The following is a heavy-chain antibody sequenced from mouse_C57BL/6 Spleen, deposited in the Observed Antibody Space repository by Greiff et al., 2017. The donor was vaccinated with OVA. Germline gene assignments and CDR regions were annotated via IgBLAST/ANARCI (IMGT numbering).Heavy chain of an antibody. CDR1: GFTFSSYA. CDR2: ISDGGSYT. Sequence: EVQGVESGGGLVKPGGSLKLSCAASGFTFSSYAMSWVRQTPEKRLEWVATISDGGSYTYYPDTVTGRFTISRDNAKNNLYMQRSHLKSEDTAMYYCAREYYYGSSYGWFAYWGQGTLVTVSA. J-gene: IGHJ3*01. V-gene: IGHV5-4*01. D-gene: IGHD1-1*01. CDR3: AREYYYGSSYGWFAY.